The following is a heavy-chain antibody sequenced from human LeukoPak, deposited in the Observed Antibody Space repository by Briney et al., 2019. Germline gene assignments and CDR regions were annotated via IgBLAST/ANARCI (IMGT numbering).Heavy chain of an antibody. V-gene: IGHV3-74*01. CDR1: GFTFSPAW. CDR2: IINDGSYT. D-gene: IGHD2-2*01. J-gene: IGHJ5*02. CDR3: ATDDKYAPSS. Sequence: PGGSLRLSCAASGFTFSPAWMHWVRQAPGKGLMWVSHIINDGSYTTYADSVKGRFTISRDNAKNTVYLQMNSLRAEDTAVYYCATDDKYAPSSWGQGTLVTVSS.